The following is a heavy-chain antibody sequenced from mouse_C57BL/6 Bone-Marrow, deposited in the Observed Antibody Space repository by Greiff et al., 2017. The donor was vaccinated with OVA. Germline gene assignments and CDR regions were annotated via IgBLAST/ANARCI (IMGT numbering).Heavy chain of an antibody. V-gene: IGHV1-55*01. D-gene: IGHD2-4*01. CDR1: GYTFTSYW. CDR2: IYPGSGST. CDR3: ARSVYYDYDGFAY. Sequence: QVQLQQPGAELVKPGASVKMSCKASGYTFTSYWITWVKQRPGQGLEWIGDIYPGSGSTNYNEKFKSKATLTVDTSSSTAYMQLSSLTSEDSAVYYCARSVYYDYDGFAYWCQGTLVTVSA. J-gene: IGHJ3*01.